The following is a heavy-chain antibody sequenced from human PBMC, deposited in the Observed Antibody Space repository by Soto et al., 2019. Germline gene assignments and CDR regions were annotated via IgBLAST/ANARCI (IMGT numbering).Heavy chain of an antibody. J-gene: IGHJ3*02. CDR1: GGSISSYY. D-gene: IGHD3-9*01. CDR2: IYYSGST. V-gene: IGHV4-59*08. Sequence: PSETLSLTCTVSGGSISSYYWSWIRQPPGKGLEWIGYIYYSGSTNYNPSLKSRVTISVDTSKNQFSLKLSSVTAADTAVYYCARLKSYYDILTGYSHHYGAFDIWGQGTMVTVSS. CDR3: ARLKSYYDILTGYSHHYGAFDI.